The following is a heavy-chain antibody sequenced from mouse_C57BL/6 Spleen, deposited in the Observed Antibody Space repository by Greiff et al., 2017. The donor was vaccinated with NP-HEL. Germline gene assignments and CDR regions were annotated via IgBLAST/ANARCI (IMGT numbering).Heavy chain of an antibody. CDR3: ARGDSWYCDV. J-gene: IGHJ1*03. CDR1: GYSITSDY. CDR2: ISYRGRT. D-gene: IGHD2-12*01. Sequence: VQLKESGPGLAKPSQTLSLTCSVTGYSITSDYWTWIRTFPGNKLEYMGYISYRGRTYYNPSLNSLISLTRDTSKNQYYLQLNSVTTEDTATYYCARGDSWYCDVWGTGTTVTVSS. V-gene: IGHV3-8*01.